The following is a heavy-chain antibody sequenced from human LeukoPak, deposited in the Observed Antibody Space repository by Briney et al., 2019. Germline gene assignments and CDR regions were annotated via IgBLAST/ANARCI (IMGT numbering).Heavy chain of an antibody. CDR1: GFTFSSYS. J-gene: IGHJ4*02. Sequence: GGSLRLSCAASGFTFSSYSMNWVRQAPGKGLEWVSYISSSSSTIYYADSVKGRFTISRDNAKNSLYLQMNSLRAEDTAVYYCARVAGLRLVYFDYWGQGTLVTVSS. CDR2: ISSSSSTI. D-gene: IGHD3-10*01. CDR3: ARVAGLRLVYFDY. V-gene: IGHV3-48*04.